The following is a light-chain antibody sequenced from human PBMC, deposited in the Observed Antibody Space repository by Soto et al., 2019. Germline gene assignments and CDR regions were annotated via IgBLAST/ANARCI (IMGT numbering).Light chain of an antibody. Sequence: EIVLTQSPATLSLSPGERATLSCRASQSVSSYLAWYQQQPGQAHRLLIYDASIRATSIPTRFSGSGSGTDFPITISSRAPEEFAVYYCQQRSNWLLAFGGGTKVEI. J-gene: IGKJ4*01. CDR3: QQRSNWLLA. V-gene: IGKV3-11*01. CDR1: QSVSSY. CDR2: DAS.